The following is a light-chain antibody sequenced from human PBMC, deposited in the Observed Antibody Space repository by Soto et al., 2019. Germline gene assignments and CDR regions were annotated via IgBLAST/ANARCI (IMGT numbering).Light chain of an antibody. J-gene: IGKJ5*01. Sequence: ELVLTQSPGTLAVSPGERATLSYWASRSVSSNYLAWYQQKLGQAPRLLIYPASNSATGIPARLSGSGSGTDFTLTVSSLEPEDFAVYYCQQHYNGPITFGQGTRLEI. V-gene: IGKV3D-20*02. CDR1: RSVSSNY. CDR3: QQHYNGPIT. CDR2: PAS.